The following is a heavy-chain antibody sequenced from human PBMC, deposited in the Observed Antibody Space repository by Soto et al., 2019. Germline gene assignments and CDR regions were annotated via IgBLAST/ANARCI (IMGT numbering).Heavy chain of an antibody. CDR2: FDPEDGET. V-gene: IGHV1-24*01. CDR3: ATDRSKFNRKERAFDY. CDR1: GYTLTELS. J-gene: IGHJ4*02. D-gene: IGHD6-6*01. Sequence: ASVKVSCKVSGYTLTELSMHWVRQAPGKGLEWMGGFDPEDGETIYAQKFQGRVTMTEDTSTDTAYMELSSLRSEDTAVYYCATDRSKFNRKERAFDYWGQGNLVTVSS.